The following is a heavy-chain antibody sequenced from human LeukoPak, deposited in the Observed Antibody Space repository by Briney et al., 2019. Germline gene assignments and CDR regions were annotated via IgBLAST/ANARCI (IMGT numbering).Heavy chain of an antibody. V-gene: IGHV4-59*01. Sequence: SETLSLTCTVSGGXIIYYYCSWIRQPPGKGLEWIGYIYYSGSTNYNPSLKSRVTISVDTSKNQFSLKLSSVTATDTAVYYCARDNSSGWYSGYYYYYGMDVWGQGTTVTVSS. CDR1: GGXIIYYY. J-gene: IGHJ6*02. CDR2: IYYSGST. CDR3: ARDNSSGWYSGYYYYYGMDV. D-gene: IGHD6-19*01.